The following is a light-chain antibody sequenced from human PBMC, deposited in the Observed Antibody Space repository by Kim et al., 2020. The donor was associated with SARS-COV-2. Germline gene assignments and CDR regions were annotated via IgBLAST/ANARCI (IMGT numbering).Light chain of an antibody. CDR3: NSRDSSGNHLV. V-gene: IGLV3-19*01. J-gene: IGLJ3*02. CDR1: SLRSFY. CDR2: GKN. Sequence: ALGQTVRITCQGDSLRSFYASWYQQKPGQAPVLLIYGKNNRPSGIPDRFSGSSSGNTASLTITGPQAEDEADYYCNSRDSSGNHLVFGGGTQLTVL.